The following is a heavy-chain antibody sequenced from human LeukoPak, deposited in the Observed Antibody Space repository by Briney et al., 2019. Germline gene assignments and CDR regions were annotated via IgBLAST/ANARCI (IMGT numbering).Heavy chain of an antibody. CDR1: GFTFSTYS. D-gene: IGHD3-9*01. Sequence: AGGSLRLSCAASGFTFSTYSLNWVRQAPGKGLEWLSYIISSSSIKYYADSVKGRFTISRDNAENSLYLQMTSLRVEDTAVYYCARSNDTTGWCLDYWGQGTLVTVSS. J-gene: IGHJ4*02. CDR3: ARSNDTTGWCLDY. V-gene: IGHV3-48*04. CDR2: IISSSSIK.